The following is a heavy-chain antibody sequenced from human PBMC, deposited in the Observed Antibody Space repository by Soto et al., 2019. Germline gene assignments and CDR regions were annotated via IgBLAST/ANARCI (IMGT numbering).Heavy chain of an antibody. Sequence: SETLSLTCAVSGDSISRAGYSWTWIRQSPGKGLEWIGYIFHTGSTYYNPSLKSRVTISIDRSENQFSLKLNSVTAADTAVYYCARENRVGTYYFDYWGRGTLVTAPQ. CDR1: GDSISRAGYS. D-gene: IGHD1-26*01. V-gene: IGHV4-30-2*06. CDR3: ARENRVGTYYFDY. CDR2: IFHTGST. J-gene: IGHJ4*02.